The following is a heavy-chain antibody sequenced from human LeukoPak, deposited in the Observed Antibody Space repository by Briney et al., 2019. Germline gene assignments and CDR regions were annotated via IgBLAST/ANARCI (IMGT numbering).Heavy chain of an antibody. CDR3: ARDGGLQDDYSLGDWFDP. CDR1: GFTFSSYA. D-gene: IGHD4-11*01. J-gene: IGHJ5*02. CDR2: ISGSGGST. V-gene: IGHV3-23*01. Sequence: PGGSLRLSCAASGFTFSSYAMSWVRQAPGKGLEWVSAISGSGGSTYYADSVKGRFTISRDNSKNSLYLQMNSLRAEDTAVYYCARDGGLQDDYSLGDWFDPWGQGTLVTVSS.